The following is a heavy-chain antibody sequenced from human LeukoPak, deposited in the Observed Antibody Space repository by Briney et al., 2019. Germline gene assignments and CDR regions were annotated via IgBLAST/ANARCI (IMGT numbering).Heavy chain of an antibody. CDR2: IRYDGSNK. CDR1: GFTFSSYG. V-gene: IGHV3-30*02. D-gene: IGHD2-2*01. J-gene: IGHJ4*02. Sequence: GGSLRLSCAASGFTFSSYGMHWVRQAPGKGLEWVAFIRYDGSNKYYADSVKGRFTISRDNSKNTLYLQMNSLRAEDTAVYYCARVVRRYCSSTSCYQEYYFDYWGQGTLVTVSS. CDR3: ARVVRRYCSSTSCYQEYYFDY.